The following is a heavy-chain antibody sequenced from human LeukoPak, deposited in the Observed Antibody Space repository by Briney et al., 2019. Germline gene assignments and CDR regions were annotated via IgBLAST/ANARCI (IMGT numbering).Heavy chain of an antibody. CDR1: GYTFTHQW. Sequence: GESLKISVKASGYTFTHQWIGWVRQKSGSGLEWMGIIYPRDSDTRYSPSFQGHVTISADTSINTAYLEWSRLEASDTAIYYCARHSDVIGAIWGQGTLVTVSS. CDR3: ARHSDVIGAI. D-gene: IGHD3-10*01. V-gene: IGHV5-51*01. CDR2: IYPRDSDT. J-gene: IGHJ4*02.